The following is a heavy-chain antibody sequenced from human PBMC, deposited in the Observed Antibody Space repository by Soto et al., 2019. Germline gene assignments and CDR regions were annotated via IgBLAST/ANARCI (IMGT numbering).Heavy chain of an antibody. V-gene: IGHV3-23*01. D-gene: IGHD1-26*01. J-gene: IGHJ4*02. CDR2: ISGSGGST. CDR3: AKDQGGSAIPRSFDY. Sequence: PWGSLRLSCAASGFTFSSYAMSWVRQAPGKGLEWVSAISGSGGSTYYADSVKGRFTISRDNAKNSLYLQMNSLRAEDTALYYCAKDQGGSAIPRSFDYWDRGALVTVSS. CDR1: GFTFSSYA.